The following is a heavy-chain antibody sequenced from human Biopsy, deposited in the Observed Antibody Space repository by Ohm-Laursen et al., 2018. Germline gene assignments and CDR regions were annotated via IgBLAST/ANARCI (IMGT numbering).Heavy chain of an antibody. CDR3: AKAGRGYIDY. V-gene: IGHV3-74*01. Sequence: GSLRLSCTASGFTFNSSWMHWVRQAPGKGLEWVSRFNSDGTDTTYADSVKGRFTISRDNAKNTLYLQMNSLRVEDTAVCYCAKAGRGYIDYWGQGTLVIVSS. CDR1: GFTFNSSW. CDR2: FNSDGTDT. D-gene: IGHD5-18*01. J-gene: IGHJ4*02.